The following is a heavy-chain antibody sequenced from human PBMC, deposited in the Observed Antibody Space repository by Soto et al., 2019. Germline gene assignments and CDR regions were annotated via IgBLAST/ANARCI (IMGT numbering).Heavy chain of an antibody. CDR1: GYTFTHYG. V-gene: IGHV1-18*04. D-gene: IGHD1-26*01. J-gene: IGHJ4*02. Sequence: QVHLVQSGGEVKKSGASVKVSCKASGYTFTHYGISWVRQAHGQGLEWMGWISAYNGNTYYTQKVQGRVTMTTDTSTNTAYMELRSLRSDDTAVYYCARDVGATAALLWDYWGQGTLVTVSS. CDR2: ISAYNGNT. CDR3: ARDVGATAALLWDY.